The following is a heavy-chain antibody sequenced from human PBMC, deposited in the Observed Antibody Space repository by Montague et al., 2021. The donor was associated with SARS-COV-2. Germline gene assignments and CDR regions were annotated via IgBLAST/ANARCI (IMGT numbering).Heavy chain of an antibody. D-gene: IGHD6-13*01. CDR3: AEDTGAAAGTLGYCDY. J-gene: IGHJ4*02. Sequence: SLRLSCAVSGFTFDDYAMHWVRQAPGKGLEWVAGISWNGGRLGYADSVKGRYTISRDNAKNSLYLQMNSLRPEDTALYYCAEDTGAAAGTLGYCDYWGQGTLVTVSS. CDR2: ISWNGGRL. V-gene: IGHV3-9*01. CDR1: GFTFDDYA.